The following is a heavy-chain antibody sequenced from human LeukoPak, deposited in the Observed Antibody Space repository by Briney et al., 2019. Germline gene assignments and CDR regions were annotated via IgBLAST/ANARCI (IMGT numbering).Heavy chain of an antibody. J-gene: IGHJ4*02. CDR3: ARLGYDSSGYYVFVDY. V-gene: IGHV4-30-2*01. CDR1: GGSISSGGYS. Sequence: SQTLSLTCAVFGGSISSGGYSWSWIRQPPGKGLEWIGYIYHSGSTYYNPSLKSRVTISVDRSKNQFSLKLSSVTAADTAVYYCARLGYDSSGYYVFVDYWGQGTLVTVSS. D-gene: IGHD3-22*01. CDR2: IYHSGST.